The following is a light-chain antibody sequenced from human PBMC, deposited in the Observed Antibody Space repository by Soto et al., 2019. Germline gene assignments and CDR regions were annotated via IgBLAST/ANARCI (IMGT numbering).Light chain of an antibody. CDR1: QSIDN. CDR2: SIS. V-gene: IGKV3-15*01. CDR3: QKCSTWPST. J-gene: IGKJ2*01. Sequence: EIVMTQSPATLSVSPGERATLSCRASQSIDNFVWYQQKPGQAPRLLIYSISTRANGIPARFSGSGSGTEFTLPISALQSEDLAVYYCQKCSTWPSTFGQGTKLEIK.